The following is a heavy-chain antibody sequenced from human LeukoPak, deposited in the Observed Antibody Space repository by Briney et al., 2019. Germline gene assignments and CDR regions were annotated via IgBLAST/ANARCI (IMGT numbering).Heavy chain of an antibody. J-gene: IGHJ4*02. CDR2: ISFDGSKR. D-gene: IGHD2-8*01. V-gene: IGHV3-30*18. Sequence: GSLRLSCAASGFTFSSSGMHWVRQAPGKGLEWVAMISFDGSKRYYGDSVKGRFTISRDNSESTLYLQMNSLRAEDTAVYFCAKSMGAVGDFWGQGTLVTVSA. CDR1: GFTFSSSG. CDR3: AKSMGAVGDF.